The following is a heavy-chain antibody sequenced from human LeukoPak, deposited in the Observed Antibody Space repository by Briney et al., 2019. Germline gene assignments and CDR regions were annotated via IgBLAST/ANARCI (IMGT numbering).Heavy chain of an antibody. V-gene: IGHV3-43*02. CDR1: GFTVSSIY. D-gene: IGHD5-18*01. Sequence: PGGSLRLSCAASGFTVSSIYMSWVRQAPGKGLEWVSLISGDGVSTYYADSVKGRFTISRDNSKNSLYLQMNSLRTEDTALYYCAKDQIQLWSFDYWGQGTLVTVSS. CDR2: ISGDGVST. CDR3: AKDQIQLWSFDY. J-gene: IGHJ4*02.